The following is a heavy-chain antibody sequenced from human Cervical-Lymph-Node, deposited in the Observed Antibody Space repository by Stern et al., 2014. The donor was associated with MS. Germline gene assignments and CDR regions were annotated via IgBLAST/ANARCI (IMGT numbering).Heavy chain of an antibody. D-gene: IGHD2-21*01. CDR1: GFTFDDYA. Sequence: EVQLVESGGGLVQPGRSLRLSCAASGFTFDDYAMHWVRQAPGKGLEWVSGISWNSGSIGYADSVKGRFTISRDNAKNSLYLQMNSLRAEDTALYYCAKDSNSAVNYFDYWGQGTLVTVSS. CDR2: ISWNSGSI. CDR3: AKDSNSAVNYFDY. V-gene: IGHV3-9*01. J-gene: IGHJ4*02.